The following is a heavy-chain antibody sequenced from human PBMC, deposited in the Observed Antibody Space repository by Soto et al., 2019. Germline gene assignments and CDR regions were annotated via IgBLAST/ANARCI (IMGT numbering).Heavy chain of an antibody. V-gene: IGHV4-31*03. Sequence: TLSLTCTVSGDSISRGGYYWSWIRQPPGKGLEWIGYIYYTGSTYYNPSLKSRVTISVDTSKNQFSLKVSSVTAADTAGYCGATAAPGGRVSCNDWG. CDR1: GDSISRGGYY. J-gene: IGHJ6*02. CDR2: IYYTGST. CDR3: ATAAPGGRVSCND. D-gene: IGHD1-26*01.